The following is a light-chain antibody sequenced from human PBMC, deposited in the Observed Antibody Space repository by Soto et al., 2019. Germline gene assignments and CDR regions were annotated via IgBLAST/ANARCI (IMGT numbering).Light chain of an antibody. CDR2: GAS. CDR3: QQYNNWPPHT. Sequence: EIVMTQSPATLSVSPGERATLSCRASQSVSSNLAWYQQKPGQAPRLLIYGASTRAPGIPARLSGSGYGTEFTLTISSLQSEDVAVYYCQQYNNWPPHTFGQGTKLEIK. V-gene: IGKV3-15*01. J-gene: IGKJ2*01. CDR1: QSVSSN.